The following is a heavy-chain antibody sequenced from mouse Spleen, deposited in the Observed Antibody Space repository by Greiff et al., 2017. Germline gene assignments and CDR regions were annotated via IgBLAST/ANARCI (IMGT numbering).Heavy chain of an antibody. Sequence: VQLQQSGPELVKPGASVKISCKASGYTFTDYYMNWVKQSHGKSLEWIGDINPNNGGTSYNQKFKGKATLTVDKSSSTAYMELRSLTSEDSAVYYCARWGWYFDVWGAGTTVTVSS. CDR1: GYTFTDYY. CDR2: INPNNGGT. V-gene: IGHV1-26*01. CDR3: ARWGWYFDV. J-gene: IGHJ1*01.